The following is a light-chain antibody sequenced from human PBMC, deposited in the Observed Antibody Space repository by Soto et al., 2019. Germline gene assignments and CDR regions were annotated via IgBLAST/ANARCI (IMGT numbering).Light chain of an antibody. V-gene: IGKV3-11*01. CDR1: QSVSSY. Sequence: EIVLTQSPVTLSLSPGERATLSCRASQSVSSYLAWYQQKPGQAPRLLIYDASNRATGIPARFSGSGSGTDFTLTISSLQPEDFATYYCQQLHDYPITFGQGTRLEIK. J-gene: IGKJ5*01. CDR3: QQLHDYPIT. CDR2: DAS.